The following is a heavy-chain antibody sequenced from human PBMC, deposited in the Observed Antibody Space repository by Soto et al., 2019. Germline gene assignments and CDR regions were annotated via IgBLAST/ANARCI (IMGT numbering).Heavy chain of an antibody. CDR1: GGSISSRSYS. D-gene: IGHD3-10*01. CDR3: ARQGSTDTPVDY. CDR2: IYSSGTT. Sequence: QLQLQESGPGLVKPSETLSLTCTVSGGSISSRSYSWGWIRQPPGKGLEWIGSIYSSGTTYYNPSLKSRGTISVDTSKNQFSLKLSSVTAADTAVYYCARQGSTDTPVDYWGQGTLVTVSS. J-gene: IGHJ4*02. V-gene: IGHV4-39*01.